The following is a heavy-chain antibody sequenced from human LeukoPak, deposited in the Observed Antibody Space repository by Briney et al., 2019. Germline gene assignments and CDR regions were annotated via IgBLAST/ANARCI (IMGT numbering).Heavy chain of an antibody. Sequence: SGGSLRLSCAASGFTFSSYWMHWVRQAPGKGLVWVSRINSDGSSTSYADSVKGRFTISRDNAKNTLYLQMNSLRAEDTAVYYCARANNDYSSYYYYYYMDVWGKGTTVTVSS. J-gene: IGHJ6*03. CDR3: ARANNDYSSYYYYYYMDV. CDR1: GFTFSSYW. CDR2: INSDGSST. D-gene: IGHD6-13*01. V-gene: IGHV3-74*01.